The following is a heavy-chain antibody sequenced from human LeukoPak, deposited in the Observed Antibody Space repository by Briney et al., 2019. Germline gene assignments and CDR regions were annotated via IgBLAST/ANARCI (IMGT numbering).Heavy chain of an antibody. CDR3: ARGADYSNYDY. Sequence: ASVKVSCKASGNTFTGYYMHWVRQAPGQGLEWMGWINPKSGGTKYAQKLQGRVTMTRDTSISTAYLEPSGLRSDDTAVYYCARGADYSNYDYWGQGTLVTVSS. CDR1: GNTFTGYY. J-gene: IGHJ4*02. V-gene: IGHV1-2*02. D-gene: IGHD4-11*01. CDR2: INPKSGGT.